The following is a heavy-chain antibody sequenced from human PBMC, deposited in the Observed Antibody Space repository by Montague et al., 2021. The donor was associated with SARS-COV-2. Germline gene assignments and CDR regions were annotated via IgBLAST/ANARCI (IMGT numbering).Heavy chain of an antibody. CDR2: ISHSGNT. Sequence: SETLSLTCAVSGGSLSGNDWSWIRQPPGKGLEWIGEISHSGNTKYNPSHKSRGSISEDTFRNQVSLKLTSVTAADTAVYFCARSPIGIRGVVRTRYFDLWGRGTLVTVSS. CDR1: GGSLSGND. CDR3: ARSPIGIRGVVRTRYFDL. D-gene: IGHD3-10*01. J-gene: IGHJ2*01. V-gene: IGHV4-34*01.